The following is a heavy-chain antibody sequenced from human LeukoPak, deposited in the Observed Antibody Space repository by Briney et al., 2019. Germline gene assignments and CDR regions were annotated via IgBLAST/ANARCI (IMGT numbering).Heavy chain of an antibody. V-gene: IGHV3-74*03. CDR1: GFTFSSYW. J-gene: IGHJ4*02. D-gene: IGHD2/OR15-2a*01. Sequence: GGSLTLSCAASGFTFSSYWMHWVRHAPGKGLVWVSRINSDGTSTMFADSVKGRFTISRDNAKNTLYLQMNSLRAEDTAVYYCATAQRYTSFSSDFDYWGQGTLVTVSS. CDR2: INSDGTST. CDR3: ATAQRYTSFSSDFDY.